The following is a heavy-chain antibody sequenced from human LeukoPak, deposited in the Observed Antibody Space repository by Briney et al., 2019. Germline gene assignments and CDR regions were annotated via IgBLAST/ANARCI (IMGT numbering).Heavy chain of an antibody. D-gene: IGHD3-22*01. CDR2: ISYDGSNK. CDR1: GFTFSSYG. V-gene: IGHV3-30*18. CDR3: AKDRQRGVAYYSDGGGYSSGDY. Sequence: TGGSLRLSCAASGFTFSSYGMHWVRQAPGKGLEWVAVISYDGSNKYYADSIKGRFTISRDNSNNTLYLQMNSLRTEDTAVYYCAKDRQRGVAYYSDGGGYSSGDYWGQGTQVTVSS. J-gene: IGHJ4*02.